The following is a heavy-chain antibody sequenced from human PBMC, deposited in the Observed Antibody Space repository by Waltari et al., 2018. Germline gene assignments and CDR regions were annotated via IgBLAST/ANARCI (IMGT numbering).Heavy chain of an antibody. D-gene: IGHD6-13*01. CDR3: AKDMGQQLVNYFDY. J-gene: IGHJ4*02. CDR1: GFTFDDYA. Sequence: EVQLVESGGGLVQPGRSLRLSCAASGFTFDDYAMHWVRPAPGKGLEWVSGISWNSGSIGYADAVKGRFTISRDNAKNSLYLQMNSLRAEDTALYYCAKDMGQQLVNYFDYWGQGTLVTVSS. CDR2: ISWNSGSI. V-gene: IGHV3-9*01.